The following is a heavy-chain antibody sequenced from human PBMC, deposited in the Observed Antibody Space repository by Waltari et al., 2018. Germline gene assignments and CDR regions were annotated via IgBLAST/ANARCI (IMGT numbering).Heavy chain of an antibody. Sequence: EVQLVESGGGLIQPGGSLRLSCAASGFTVSSNYMSWVRQAPGKGRGWVVVIYSGGSTYYADSVKGRFTISRDNSKNTLYLQMNSLRAEDTAVYYCAKLQQWLALPDYWGQGTLVTVSS. CDR2: IYSGGST. V-gene: IGHV3-53*01. D-gene: IGHD6-19*01. J-gene: IGHJ4*02. CDR1: GFTVSSNY. CDR3: AKLQQWLALPDY.